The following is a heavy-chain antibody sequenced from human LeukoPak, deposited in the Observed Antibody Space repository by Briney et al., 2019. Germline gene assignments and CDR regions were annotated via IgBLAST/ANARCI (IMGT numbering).Heavy chain of an antibody. D-gene: IGHD3-22*01. J-gene: IGHJ3*01. Sequence: GGSLTLSCAASGFTFSSYWMHCVRQAPGKGLVWVSPINSDGSITRYAHSVKSRLTISRDSVKDKVYLQMNSLRAEDTSVYYCANKRYYSVWGQGTMVTVSS. CDR2: INSDGSIT. V-gene: IGHV3-74*01. CDR1: GFTFSSYW. CDR3: ANKRYYSV.